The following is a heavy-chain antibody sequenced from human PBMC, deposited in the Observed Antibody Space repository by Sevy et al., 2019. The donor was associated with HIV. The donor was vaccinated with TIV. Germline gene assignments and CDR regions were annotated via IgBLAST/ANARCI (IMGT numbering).Heavy chain of an antibody. CDR1: GFTFDDFA. J-gene: IGHJ4*02. CDR3: TRGLATADTPEYYFDY. CDR2: ITRNSYEAYGGTT. Sequence: GGSLRLSCTTSGFTFDDFAMSWFRQAPGKGLEWVAFITRNSYEAYGGTTEYAASVKGRFIISRDDSKSIAYLQMNSLKTEDTAVYYCTRGLATADTPEYYFDYWGQGTQVTVSS. V-gene: IGHV3-49*03. D-gene: IGHD5-12*01.